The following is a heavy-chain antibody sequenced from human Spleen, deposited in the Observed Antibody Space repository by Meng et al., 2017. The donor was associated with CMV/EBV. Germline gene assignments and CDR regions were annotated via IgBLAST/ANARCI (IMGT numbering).Heavy chain of an antibody. CDR2: INPNSGGT. CDR3: ARASALYCGRDCFFRGENY. CDR1: GYNIIELS. J-gene: IGHJ4*02. D-gene: IGHD2-21*01. Sequence: ASVKVSCKVSGYNIIELSMQWVRQAPGQGLEWMGWINPNSGGTNYAQKFQGRVTMTRDTSISTAYMELSRLRSDDTAVYFCARASALYCGRDCFFRGENYWGQGTLVTVSS. V-gene: IGHV1-2*02.